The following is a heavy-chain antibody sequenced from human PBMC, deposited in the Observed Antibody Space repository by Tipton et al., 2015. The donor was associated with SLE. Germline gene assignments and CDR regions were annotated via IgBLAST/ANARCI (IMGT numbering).Heavy chain of an antibody. V-gene: IGHV3-66*02. Sequence: SLRLSCEASGFIFSSNYMSWVRQAPGKGLEWVSDIYSGGSTYYADSVKGRFTISRDNSKDTLYLQMNSLRVEDTAVYYCASSDYGDSFDLWGRGTLVTVSS. CDR3: ASSDYGDSFDL. CDR1: GFIFSSNY. J-gene: IGHJ2*01. D-gene: IGHD4-17*01. CDR2: IYSGGST.